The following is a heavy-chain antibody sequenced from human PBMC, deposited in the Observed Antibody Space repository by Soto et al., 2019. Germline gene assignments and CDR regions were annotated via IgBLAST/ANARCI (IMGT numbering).Heavy chain of an antibody. CDR2: ISYDGSNK. Sequence: GGSLRLSCTASGFIFSKFGMHWVRQAPGKGLEWVAVISYDGSNKYYADSVKGRFTISRDNSKNTLYLQMNSLRAEDTAVYYCAKDARYCTNGVCYSSYYGMDVWGQGTTVTVSS. V-gene: IGHV3-30*18. CDR1: GFIFSKFG. CDR3: AKDARYCTNGVCYSSYYGMDV. J-gene: IGHJ6*02. D-gene: IGHD2-8*01.